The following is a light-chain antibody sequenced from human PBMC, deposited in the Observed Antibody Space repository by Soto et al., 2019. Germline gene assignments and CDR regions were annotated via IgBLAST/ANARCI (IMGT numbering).Light chain of an antibody. CDR3: SSFTSRTSLV. V-gene: IGLV2-14*01. J-gene: IGLJ1*01. Sequence: QSALTQPASVSGSPGQSITISCTGTSSDVGGYNYVSWYQQNPGKAPKLMISDGSNRPSGISHRFSGSKSGNTASLTISGLQAEDEADYYCSSFTSRTSLVFGTGTKLTVL. CDR2: DGS. CDR1: SSDVGGYNY.